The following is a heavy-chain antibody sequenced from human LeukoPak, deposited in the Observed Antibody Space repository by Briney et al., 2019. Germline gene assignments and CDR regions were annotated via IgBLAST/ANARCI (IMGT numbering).Heavy chain of an antibody. D-gene: IGHD3-16*01. CDR2: ISGSGGST. J-gene: IGHJ4*02. CDR3: ARTDGGRYYFDY. CDR1: GFTFSSYA. Sequence: SGGSLRLSCAASGFTFSSYAMSWVRQAPGKGLEWVSAISGSGGSTYYADSVKGRFTISRDNAKNSVYLQMNSLRAEDTAVYYCARTDGGRYYFDYWGQGTLVTVSS. V-gene: IGHV3-23*01.